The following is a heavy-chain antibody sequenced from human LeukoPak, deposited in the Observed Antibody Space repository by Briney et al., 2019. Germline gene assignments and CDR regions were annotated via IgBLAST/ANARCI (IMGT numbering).Heavy chain of an antibody. J-gene: IGHJ4*02. D-gene: IGHD3-16*01. Sequence: SETLSLTCTVSGGSISTYYWSWIRQPPGKGLEWIGSIYYSGTTNYNPSLKRRVTISVDTSKNQFSLNLTSVTAADTAVYYCAGHVLPFIPVDYWGQGTLVTVSS. V-gene: IGHV4-59*08. CDR2: IYYSGTT. CDR3: AGHVLPFIPVDY. CDR1: GGSISTYY.